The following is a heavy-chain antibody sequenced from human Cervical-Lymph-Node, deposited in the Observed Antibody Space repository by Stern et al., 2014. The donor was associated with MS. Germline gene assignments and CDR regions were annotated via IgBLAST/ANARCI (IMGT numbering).Heavy chain of an antibody. J-gene: IGHJ6*02. V-gene: IGHV2-70*01. CDR1: GFSLTTSGMC. Sequence: QVTLRESGPALVKPTQTLTLTCTFSGFSLTTSGMCVTWIRQPPGKALEWLALIDWEDDQFYSSSLKTRLTISKDTSKNQVVLTMTNMDPVDTGTYYCARSRPSPGGEYFYYGLDVWGQGTTVTVSS. CDR3: ARSRPSPGGEYFYYGLDV. CDR2: IDWEDDQ.